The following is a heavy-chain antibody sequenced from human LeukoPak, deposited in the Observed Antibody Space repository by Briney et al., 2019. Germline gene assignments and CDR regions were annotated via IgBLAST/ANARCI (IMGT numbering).Heavy chain of an antibody. D-gene: IGHD4-17*01. CDR2: IWYDGSNE. J-gene: IGHJ4*02. V-gene: IGHV3-33*08. Sequence: GGSLRLSCAASGFIFSSYGMHWVRQAPGKGLEWVAVIWYDGSNEYYADSVKGRFTISRDNSKNTLYLQMNSLRAEDTAVYFCARADYGDTSDPFDFWGQGTLVTVSS. CDR3: ARADYGDTSDPFDF. CDR1: GFIFSSYG.